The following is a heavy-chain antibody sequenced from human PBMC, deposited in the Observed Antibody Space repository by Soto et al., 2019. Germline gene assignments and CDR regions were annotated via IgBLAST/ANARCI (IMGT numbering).Heavy chain of an antibody. CDR3: ARNGTLTGYSYGMDV. CDR1: GGTFSDST. D-gene: IGHD1-1*01. Sequence: GASVKVSCKASGGTFSDSTINWVRQAPGQRREWMGGIIPIFDTANYAEKFQGRVTITADESTSTSFMEVSSLRSEDTAVYYCARNGTLTGYSYGMDVWGQGXMVTVSS. J-gene: IGHJ6*02. V-gene: IGHV1-69*13. CDR2: IIPIFDTA.